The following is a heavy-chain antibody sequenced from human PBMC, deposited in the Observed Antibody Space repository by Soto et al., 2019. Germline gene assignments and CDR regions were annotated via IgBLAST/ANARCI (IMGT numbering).Heavy chain of an antibody. J-gene: IGHJ6*02. V-gene: IGHV1-69*01. CDR3: ARDPKGSGWYGSNYYYYGMDV. Sequence: QVQLVQSGAEVKKPGSSVKVSCKASGGTFSSYAISWVRQAPGQGLEWMGGIIPIFGTTNYAQKFQGRVTIMADESTSTGYMELSSLRSEDTAVYYCARDPKGSGWYGSNYYYYGMDVWGQGTTVTVSS. D-gene: IGHD6-19*01. CDR2: IIPIFGTT. CDR1: GGTFSSYA.